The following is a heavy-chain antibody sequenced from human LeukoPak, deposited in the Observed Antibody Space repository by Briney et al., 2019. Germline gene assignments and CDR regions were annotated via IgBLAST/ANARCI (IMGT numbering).Heavy chain of an antibody. Sequence: SGGSLRLSCAASGFTFSSYEMNWVRQAPGKGLEWVSYISSSGSTIYYADSVKGRFTISRDNAKNSLYLQMNSLRAEDTAVYYCAKDSGYDRTVSPRLYYYMDVWGKGTTVTISS. CDR3: AKDSGYDRTVSPRLYYYMDV. D-gene: IGHD5-12*01. CDR1: GFTFSSYE. V-gene: IGHV3-48*03. J-gene: IGHJ6*03. CDR2: ISSSGSTI.